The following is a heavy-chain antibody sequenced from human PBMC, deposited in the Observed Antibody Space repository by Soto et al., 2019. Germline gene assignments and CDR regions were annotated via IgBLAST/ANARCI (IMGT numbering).Heavy chain of an antibody. CDR2: INPSGGST. CDR1: GYTFTSYY. Sequence: QVQLVQSGAEVKKPGASVKVSCKASGYTFTSYYMHWVRQAPGQGLEWMGIINPSGGSTSYAQKFQGRVTMTRDTSTSTVYMELSSLRSEDTAVYYCAREARGDERSSSREWFDPWGQGTLVTVSS. V-gene: IGHV1-46*01. CDR3: AREARGDERSSSREWFDP. J-gene: IGHJ5*02. D-gene: IGHD6-6*01.